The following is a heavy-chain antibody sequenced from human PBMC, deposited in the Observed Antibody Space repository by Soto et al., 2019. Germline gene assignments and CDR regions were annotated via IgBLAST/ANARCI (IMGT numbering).Heavy chain of an antibody. J-gene: IGHJ6*02. CDR2: IIPILGIA. V-gene: IGHV1-69*02. CDR3: ARLRDSDGMDV. Sequence: QVQLVQSGVEVKKPGPSVKFSCKASGGPFSSYTITWVRQPPGQGLEWMGRIIPILGIANYAQKFQGRVTITADKSTSTAYMELSSLRSEDTAVYYCARLRDSDGMDVWGQGTTVTVSS. CDR1: GGPFSSYT. D-gene: IGHD1-26*01.